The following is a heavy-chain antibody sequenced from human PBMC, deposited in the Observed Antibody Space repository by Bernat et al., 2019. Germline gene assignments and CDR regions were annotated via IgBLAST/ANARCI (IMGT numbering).Heavy chain of an antibody. Sequence: QLQLQESGPGLVKPSETLSLTCTVSGGSISSSSYYWGWIRQPPGKGLEWIGSIYYSGSTYYNPSLKSRVTISVDTSKNQFSLKLSSVTAADTAVYYCARSRKDYGDYWDWFDPWGQGTLVTVSS. CDR2: IYYSGST. CDR3: ARSRKDYGDYWDWFDP. CDR1: GGSISSSSYY. D-gene: IGHD4-17*01. V-gene: IGHV4-39*07. J-gene: IGHJ5*02.